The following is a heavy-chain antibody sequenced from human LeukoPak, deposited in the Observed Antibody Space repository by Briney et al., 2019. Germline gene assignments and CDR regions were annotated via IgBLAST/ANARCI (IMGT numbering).Heavy chain of an antibody. Sequence: SETLSLTCTVSGGSISSYYWSWIRQPPGKGLEWIGYIYYSGSTNYNPSPKSRVTISVDTSKNQFSLKLSSVTAADTAVYYCARVSVRGESGYWGQGTLVTVSS. CDR1: GGSISSYY. J-gene: IGHJ4*02. V-gene: IGHV4-59*01. CDR2: IYYSGST. D-gene: IGHD3-16*02. CDR3: ARVSVRGESGY.